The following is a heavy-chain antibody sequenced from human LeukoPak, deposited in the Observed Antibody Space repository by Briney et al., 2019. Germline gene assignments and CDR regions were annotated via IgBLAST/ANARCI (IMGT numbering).Heavy chain of an antibody. CDR3: AMAAGRVASGELDY. D-gene: IGHD6-13*01. CDR2: IYYSGST. J-gene: IGHJ4*02. V-gene: IGHV4-59*08. Sequence: SETLSLTCTVSGGSISSYYWSWIRQPPGKGLEWVGYIYYSGSTNYNPSLKSRVTISVDTSKNQFSLKLSSVTAADTAVYYCAMAAGRVASGELDYWGQGTLVTVSS. CDR1: GGSISSYY.